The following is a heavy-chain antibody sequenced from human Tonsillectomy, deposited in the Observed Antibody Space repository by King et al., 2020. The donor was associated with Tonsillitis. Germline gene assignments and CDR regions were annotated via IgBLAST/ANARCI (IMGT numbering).Heavy chain of an antibody. V-gene: IGHV1-69*01. CDR1: GGTFSSYA. CDR3: ARDRGRPRAAHYYFDY. CDR2: IIPIFGTA. D-gene: IGHD6-6*01. J-gene: IGHJ4*02. Sequence: QLVQSGAEVKKPGSSVKVSCKASGGTFSSYAIRWVRQAPGQGIEWMGGIIPIFGTANYAQKFQGRVTITADESTSTAYMEMSSLRSEDTAVYYCARDRGRPRAAHYYFDYWGQGTLVTVSS.